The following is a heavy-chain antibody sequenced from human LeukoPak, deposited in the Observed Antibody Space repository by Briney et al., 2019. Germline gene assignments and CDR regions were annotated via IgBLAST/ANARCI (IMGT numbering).Heavy chain of an antibody. CDR1: GGSFSGYY. Sequence: PSETLSLTCAVYGGSFSGYYWSWIRQPPGKGLEWIGEINHSGSTNYNPSLKSRVTISVDTSKNQFSLKLSSVTAADTAVYYCARDRWYYCGMDVWGQGTTVTVSS. CDR3: ARDRWYYCGMDV. CDR2: INHSGST. J-gene: IGHJ6*02. D-gene: IGHD2-15*01. V-gene: IGHV4-34*01.